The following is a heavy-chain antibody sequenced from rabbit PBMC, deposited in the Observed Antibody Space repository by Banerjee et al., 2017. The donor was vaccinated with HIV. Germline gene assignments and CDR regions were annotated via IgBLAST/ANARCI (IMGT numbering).Heavy chain of an antibody. V-gene: IGHV1S45*01. CDR1: GFSFSGSYW. J-gene: IGHJ4*01. CDR3: ARDLAGVIGWNFNL. D-gene: IGHD4-1*01. CDR2: IYAGSSGST. Sequence: QEQLEESGGDLVKPEGSLTLTCTASGFSFSGSYWICWVRQAPGKGLEWIACIYAGSSGSTWYASWVNGRFTISKTSSTTVTLQMTSLTAADTATYFCARDLAGVIGWNFNLWGQGTLVTVS.